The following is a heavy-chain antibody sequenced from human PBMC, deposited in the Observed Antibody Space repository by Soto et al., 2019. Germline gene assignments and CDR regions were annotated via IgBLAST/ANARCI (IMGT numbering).Heavy chain of an antibody. V-gene: IGHV1-69*13. D-gene: IGHD1-26*01. CDR1: GGTFSSYA. Sequence: GASVKVSCKASGGTFSSYAISWVRQAPGQGLEWMGGIIPIFGTANYAQKFQGRVTITADESTSTAYMELSSLRSEDTAVYYCARYSGSYLRRKYYFDYWGQGTLVTVSS. CDR3: ARYSGSYLRRKYYFDY. J-gene: IGHJ4*02. CDR2: IIPIFGTA.